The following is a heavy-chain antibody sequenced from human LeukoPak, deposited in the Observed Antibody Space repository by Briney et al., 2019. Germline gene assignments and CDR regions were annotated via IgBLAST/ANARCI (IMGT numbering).Heavy chain of an antibody. Sequence: GGSLRLSCAASGFTFSSYWMSWVRQAPGKGLEWVSAISGSGGSTYYADSVKGRFTISRDNSKNTLYLQMNSLRAEDTAVYYCAKNPPEWELLGYFDYWGQGTLVTVSS. V-gene: IGHV3-23*01. CDR3: AKNPPEWELLGYFDY. D-gene: IGHD1-26*01. J-gene: IGHJ4*02. CDR1: GFTFSSYW. CDR2: ISGSGGST.